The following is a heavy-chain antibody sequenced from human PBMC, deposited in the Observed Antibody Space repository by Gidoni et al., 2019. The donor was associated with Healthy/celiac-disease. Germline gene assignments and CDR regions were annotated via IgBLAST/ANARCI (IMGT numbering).Heavy chain of an antibody. CDR3: AVGYSSSWHLEAFDI. V-gene: IGHV5-10-1*03. Sequence: EVQLVQSGAEVKKPGESLRISCKGSGYSFTSYWISWVRQMPGKGLEWMGRIDPSDSYTNYSPSFQDHVTISADKSISTAYLQWSSLKASDTAMYYCAVGYSSSWHLEAFDIWGQGTMVTVSS. D-gene: IGHD6-13*01. CDR1: GYSFTSYW. CDR2: IDPSDSYT. J-gene: IGHJ3*02.